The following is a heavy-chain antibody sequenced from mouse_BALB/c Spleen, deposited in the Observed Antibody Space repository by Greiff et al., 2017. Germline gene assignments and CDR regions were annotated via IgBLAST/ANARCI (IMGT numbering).Heavy chain of an antibody. CDR2: IYPGSGST. CDR3: TLITRGFAY. V-gene: IGHV1S22*01. D-gene: IGHD1-2*01. J-gene: IGHJ3*01. CDR1: GYTFTSYW. Sequence: LQQPGSELVRPGASVKLSCKASGYTFTSYWMHWVKQRPGQGLEWIGNIYPGSGSTNYDEKFKSKATLTVDTSSSTAYMQLSSLTSEDSAVYYCTLITRGFAYWGQGTLVTVSA.